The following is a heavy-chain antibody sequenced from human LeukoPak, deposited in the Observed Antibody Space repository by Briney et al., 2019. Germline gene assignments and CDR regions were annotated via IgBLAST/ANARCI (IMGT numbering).Heavy chain of an antibody. J-gene: IGHJ4*02. CDR2: ISGSGGST. V-gene: IGHV3-23*01. Sequence: GGSLRLSCAASGLTFSSYAMSWVRQAPGKGLEWVSGISGSGGSTYYADSVKGRFTISRDNSKNTLYLQMNSLRAEDTAVYYCARDMITFGGVIGYYFDYWGQGDLVTVSS. CDR3: ARDMITFGGVIGYYFDY. CDR1: GLTFSSYA. D-gene: IGHD3-16*02.